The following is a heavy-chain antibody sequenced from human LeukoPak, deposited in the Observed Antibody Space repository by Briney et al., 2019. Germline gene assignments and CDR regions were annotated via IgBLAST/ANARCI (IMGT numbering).Heavy chain of an antibody. CDR2: IKKDGSEK. Sequence: GGSLRLSCAASGFTFSSYWMSWVRQAPGKGLEWVANIKKDGSEKYYAASVKGRFTISRDNAKNSLYLQMNSLRAEDTVVYYCARVQCYSYLRYFDYWGQGTLVTVSS. V-gene: IGHV3-7*01. CDR3: ARVQCYSYLRYFDY. J-gene: IGHJ4*02. D-gene: IGHD2-15*01. CDR1: GFTFSSYW.